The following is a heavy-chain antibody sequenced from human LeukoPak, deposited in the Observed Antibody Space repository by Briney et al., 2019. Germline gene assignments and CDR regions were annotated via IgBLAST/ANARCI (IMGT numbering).Heavy chain of an antibody. CDR1: GFTFSSYG. CDR2: ISYDGSNK. J-gene: IGHJ6*03. D-gene: IGHD5-18*01. Sequence: GGSLRLSCAASGFTFSSYGMHWVRQAPGKGLEWVAVISYDGSNKYYADSVKGRFTISRDNSKNTLYLQMNSLRAEDTAVDYCARGRVDTELYYMDVWGKGTTVTISS. CDR3: ARGRVDTELYYMDV. V-gene: IGHV3-30*03.